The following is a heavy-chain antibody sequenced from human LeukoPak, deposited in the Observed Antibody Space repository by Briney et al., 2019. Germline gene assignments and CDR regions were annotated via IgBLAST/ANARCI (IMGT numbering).Heavy chain of an antibody. Sequence: SQTLSLTCTVSGGSISSGDYYWRWLRQPPGKGLEWIGYIYYSGSTNYNPSHKSRVTISVDTSKNQFSLKLSSVTAADTAVYYCARGDYPHAFDIWGQGTMVTVSS. J-gene: IGHJ3*02. V-gene: IGHV4-30-4*08. CDR1: GGSISSGDYY. D-gene: IGHD4-17*01. CDR2: IYYSGST. CDR3: ARGDYPHAFDI.